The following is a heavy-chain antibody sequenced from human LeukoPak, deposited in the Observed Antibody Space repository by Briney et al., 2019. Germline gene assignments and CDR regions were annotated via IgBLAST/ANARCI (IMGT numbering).Heavy chain of an antibody. CDR1: GFTFSSYE. CDR2: IRSSGSTI. J-gene: IGHJ6*04. Sequence: PGGSLRLSCAASGFTFSSYEMNWVRQTPGKGLEWGSYIRSSGSTIYYADSVKGRFTISRDNAKNSLYLQMNSVRAEDTAVYYCAELGITMIGGVWGKGTTVTIPS. D-gene: IGHD3-10*02. V-gene: IGHV3-48*03. CDR3: AELGITMIGGV.